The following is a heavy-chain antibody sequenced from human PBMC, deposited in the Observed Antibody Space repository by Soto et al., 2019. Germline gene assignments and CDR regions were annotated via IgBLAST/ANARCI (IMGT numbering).Heavy chain of an antibody. CDR2: IFHNERT. J-gene: IGHJ6*02. CDR3: AKGNEALDV. V-gene: IGHV4-4*02. D-gene: IGHD1-1*01. Sequence: QVQLQESGPRLVKPSGTLSLTCVVSGGSLSVNNWWSWVRQSPGRGLEWIGEIFHNERTSYNPSLRGQVTMSVDKSHNQFSLRLTSVTAADTAVYYCAKGNEALDVWGQGTTVIVS. CDR1: GGSLSVNNW.